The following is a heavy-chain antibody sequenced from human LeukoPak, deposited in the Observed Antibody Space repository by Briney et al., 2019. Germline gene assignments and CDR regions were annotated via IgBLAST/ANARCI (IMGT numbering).Heavy chain of an antibody. CDR1: GGSISSGSYY. CDR2: IYTSGST. Sequence: PSQTLSLTCTVSGGSISSGSYYWSWIRQPAGKGLEWIGRIYTSGSTNYNPSLKSRVTISVDTSKNQFSLKLSSVTAADTAVYYCPRAGGLYYYDSSGYRYWGQGTLVTVSS. J-gene: IGHJ4*02. D-gene: IGHD3-22*01. CDR3: PRAGGLYYYDSSGYRY. V-gene: IGHV4-61*02.